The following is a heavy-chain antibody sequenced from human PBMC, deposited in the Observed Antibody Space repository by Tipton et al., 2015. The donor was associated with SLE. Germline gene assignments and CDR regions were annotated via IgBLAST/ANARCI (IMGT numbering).Heavy chain of an antibody. V-gene: IGHV4-59*11. CDR3: ASGGIYFDY. J-gene: IGHJ4*02. Sequence: TLSLTCTVSGGSISSHYWSWIRQPPGKGLEWIGYIYYSGSTNYNPSLKSRVTISVDTSKNQFSPKLSSVTAADTAVYYCASGGIYFDYWGQGTLVTVSS. CDR1: GGSISSHY. D-gene: IGHD3-16*01. CDR2: IYYSGST.